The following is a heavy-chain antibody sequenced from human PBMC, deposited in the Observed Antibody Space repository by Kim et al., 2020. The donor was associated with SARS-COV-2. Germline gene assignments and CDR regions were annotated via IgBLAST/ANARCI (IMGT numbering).Heavy chain of an antibody. CDR3: ARGSSSWYSNYYFDY. J-gene: IGHJ4*01. Sequence: SETLSLTCTVSGGSISSQYWSWIRQPPGKGLEWIGYIFYSGRESTNYNPSLKSRVSISVDTSKNHFSLKLNSVTATDTAVYYCARGSSSWYSNYYFDYWG. CDR2: IFYSGREST. CDR1: GGSISSQY. V-gene: IGHV4-59*11. D-gene: IGHD6-13*01.